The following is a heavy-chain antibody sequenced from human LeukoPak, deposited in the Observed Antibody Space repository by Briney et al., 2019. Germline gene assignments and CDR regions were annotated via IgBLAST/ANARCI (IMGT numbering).Heavy chain of an antibody. CDR2: IYTSGST. J-gene: IGHJ4*02. V-gene: IGHV4-61*02. D-gene: IGHD3-3*01. Sequence: SETLSLTYTVSGGSISSGSYYWSWIRQPAGKGLEWIGRIYTSGSTNYNPSLKSRVTISVDTSKNQFSLKLSSVTAADTAVYYCARSAYYDFWSGYDYWGQGTLVTVSS. CDR3: ARSAYYDFWSGYDY. CDR1: GGSISSGSYY.